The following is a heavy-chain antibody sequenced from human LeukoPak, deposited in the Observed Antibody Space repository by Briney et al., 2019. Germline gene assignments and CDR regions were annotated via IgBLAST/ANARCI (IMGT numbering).Heavy chain of an antibody. V-gene: IGHV3-23*01. D-gene: IGHD2-15*01. CDR1: GVTFSSYA. CDR3: AKDEHGGYCCGGSCYGIDY. CDR2: NSGSGGST. J-gene: IGHJ4*02. Sequence: GGSLRLSCAASGVTFSSYAMSWVRQAPGKGLEWVSANSGSGGSTYYADSVKGRFTISRDNSKNTLYLQMNSLRAEDTAVYYCAKDEHGGYCCGGSCYGIDYWGQGTLVTVSS.